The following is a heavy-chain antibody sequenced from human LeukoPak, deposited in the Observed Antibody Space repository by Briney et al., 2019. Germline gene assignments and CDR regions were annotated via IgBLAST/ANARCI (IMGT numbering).Heavy chain of an antibody. CDR3: AKVIVAWDGSGSMLYYGMDV. Sequence: RPGGSLRLSCAASGSTFSSYGMHWVRQAPGKGLEWVAVISYDGSNKYYADSVKGRFTISRDNSKNTLYLQMNSLRAEDTAVYYCAKVIVAWDGSGSMLYYGMDVWGKGTTVTVSS. J-gene: IGHJ6*04. D-gene: IGHD3-10*01. V-gene: IGHV3-30*18. CDR2: ISYDGSNK. CDR1: GSTFSSYG.